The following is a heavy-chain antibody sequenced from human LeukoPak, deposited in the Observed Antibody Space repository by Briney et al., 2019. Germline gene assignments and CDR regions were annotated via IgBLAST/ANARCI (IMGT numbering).Heavy chain of an antibody. Sequence: HPGGPLRLSCAASGFTFSRHGMHWVRQAPGKGLEWVAYIWNDGSKKYYTDSVKGRFTISRDNSKNTLYLQINSLRAEDTAVYYCAKDVGGAEDVWGKGTTVTVS. J-gene: IGHJ6*03. V-gene: IGHV3-30*02. CDR2: IWNDGSKK. D-gene: IGHD3-10*01. CDR1: GFTFSRHG. CDR3: AKDVGGAEDV.